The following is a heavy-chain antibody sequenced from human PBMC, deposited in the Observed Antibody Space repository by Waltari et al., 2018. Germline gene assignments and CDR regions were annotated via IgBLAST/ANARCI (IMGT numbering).Heavy chain of an antibody. CDR1: GGSISRGSYY. J-gene: IGHJ2*01. V-gene: IGHV4-61*02. CDR2: IYTSGST. Sequence: QVQLQESGPGLVKPSQTLSLTCTFSGGSISRGSYYWRWLRQPAGKGLEWIGRIYTSGSTNYNPSLKSRVTISVDTSKNQFSLKLSSVTAADTAVYYCAREMATIYWYFDLWGRGTLVTVSS. CDR3: AREMATIYWYFDL. D-gene: IGHD5-12*01.